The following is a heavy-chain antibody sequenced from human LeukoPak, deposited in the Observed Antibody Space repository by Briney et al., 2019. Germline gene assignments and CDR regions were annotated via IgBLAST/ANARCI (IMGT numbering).Heavy chain of an antibody. V-gene: IGHV4-59*01. Sequence: SETLSLTCTVSGGSINSYYWSWIRQPPGMRLEWIGYIYYSGSTNYNPSLKSRVTISVDTSKNQFSLKLSSVTAADTAVYYCARDRSTPYGYFDSWGQGTLITVSS. CDR2: IYYSGST. CDR1: GGSINSYY. D-gene: IGHD2-15*01. CDR3: ARDRSTPYGYFDS. J-gene: IGHJ4*02.